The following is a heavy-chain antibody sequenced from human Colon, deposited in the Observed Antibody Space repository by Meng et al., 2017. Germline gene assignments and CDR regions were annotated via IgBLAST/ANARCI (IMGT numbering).Heavy chain of an antibody. J-gene: IGHJ6*02. V-gene: IGHV4-59*01. CDR3: ARHQSRRDGYKDYYYGMDV. CDR2: IYYNGST. D-gene: IGHD5-24*01. Sequence: SETLSLTCTVSGGSISSYFWNWIRQHSGKGLEWIGNIYYNGSTDYTPSLKSRVTISIDTSKNQVSLKLSSVIAADTAVYYCARHQSRRDGYKDYYYGMDVWGQGTAVTVSS. CDR1: GGSISSYF.